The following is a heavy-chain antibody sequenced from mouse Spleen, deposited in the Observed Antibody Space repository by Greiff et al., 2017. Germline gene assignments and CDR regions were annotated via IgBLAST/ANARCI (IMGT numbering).Heavy chain of an antibody. CDR2: IYPGSGST. J-gene: IGHJ1*01. Sequence: VQLQQPGAELVKPGASVKMSCKASGYTFTSYWITWVKQRPGQGLEWIGDIYPGSGSTNYNEKFKSKATLTVDTSSSTAYMQLSSLTSEDSAVYYCARVLLRVFWYFDVWGAGTTVTVSS. V-gene: IGHV1-55*01. D-gene: IGHD1-1*01. CDR1: GYTFTSYW. CDR3: ARVLLRVFWYFDV.